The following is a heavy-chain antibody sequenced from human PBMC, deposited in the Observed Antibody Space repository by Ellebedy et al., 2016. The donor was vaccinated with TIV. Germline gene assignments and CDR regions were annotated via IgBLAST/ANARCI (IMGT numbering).Heavy chain of an antibody. CDR3: ARWYGSGTYYLDP. Sequence: GESLKISCAASGFTFSLNWMYWVRQAPGKGLEWVAAIRNDGNNAYYADSVKGRFTISKENSKNTLYLQMNSLRAEDTALYYCARWYGSGTYYLDPWGQGTLVTVSS. CDR1: GFTFSLNW. CDR2: IRNDGNNA. J-gene: IGHJ5*01. D-gene: IGHD3-10*01. V-gene: IGHV3-33*08.